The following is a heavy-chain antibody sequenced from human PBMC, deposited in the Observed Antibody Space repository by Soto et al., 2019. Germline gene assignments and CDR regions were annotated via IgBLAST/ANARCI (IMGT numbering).Heavy chain of an antibody. D-gene: IGHD2-21*02. CDR3: AKAFGDWYPFEK. Sequence: LRLSCVASGFTFGSYAMTWVRRAPGKGLEWVSTINDNGNLRYYAESVRGRFTISRDNSKNTLYLQLNNLRAEDSARYYCAKAFGDWYPFEKWGLGALVTVSS. CDR2: INDNGNLR. J-gene: IGHJ4*02. CDR1: GFTFGSYA. V-gene: IGHV3-23*01.